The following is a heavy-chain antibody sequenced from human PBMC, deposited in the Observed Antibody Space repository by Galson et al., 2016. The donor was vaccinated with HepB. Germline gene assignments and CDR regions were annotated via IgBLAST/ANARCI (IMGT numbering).Heavy chain of an antibody. V-gene: IGHV1-69*13. CDR1: GGTFSSYG. CDR2: IIPIFGTA. J-gene: IGHJ4*02. CDR3: AREGIAARPFDY. Sequence: SVKVSCKASGGTFSSYGISWVRQAPGEGLEWMGGIIPIFGTANYAQKIQGRVTITADGSTNTAYMELSSLRSEDTAVYYCAREGIAARPFDYWGQGTLVTVSS. D-gene: IGHD6-6*01.